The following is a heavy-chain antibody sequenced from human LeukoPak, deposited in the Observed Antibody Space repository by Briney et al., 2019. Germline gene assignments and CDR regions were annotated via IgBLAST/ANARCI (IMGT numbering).Heavy chain of an antibody. CDR1: GFPFSSYA. Sequence: GGSLRLSCSASGFPFSSYAMHWVRQAPGKGLEYVSAISDSGGSTYYADSVKGRFTISRHNSKNTLYLQMSSLRAEDTAMYFCVRGYSFGPYGMDVWGQGTTVTVSS. V-gene: IGHV3-64D*09. CDR3: VRGYSFGPYGMDV. CDR2: ISDSGGST. J-gene: IGHJ6*02. D-gene: IGHD2-15*01.